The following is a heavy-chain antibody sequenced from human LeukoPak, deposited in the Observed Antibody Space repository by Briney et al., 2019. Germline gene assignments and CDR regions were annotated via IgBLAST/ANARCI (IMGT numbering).Heavy chain of an antibody. V-gene: IGHV1-69*05. Sequence: SVKVSCKASGGTFSSYAISWVRQAPGQGLEWIGGIIPIFGTANYAQKFQGRVTITTDESTSTAYMELSSLRSEDTAVYYCARDETMTTVTTRPYYYYMGVWGKGTTVTVSS. J-gene: IGHJ6*03. CDR2: IIPIFGTA. CDR1: GGTFSSYA. CDR3: ARDETMTTVTTRPYYYYMGV. D-gene: IGHD4-17*01.